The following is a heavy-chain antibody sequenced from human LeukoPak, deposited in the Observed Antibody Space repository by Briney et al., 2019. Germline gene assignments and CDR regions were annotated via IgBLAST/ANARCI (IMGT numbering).Heavy chain of an antibody. Sequence: ASVKVSCKVSGYTLTELSMHWVRQAPGKGLEWMGGFDPEDSETIYAQKFQGRVTMTEDTSTDTAYMELSSLRSEDTAVYYCATVDGSYYFRRDAFDIWGQGTMVTVSS. CDR2: FDPEDSET. V-gene: IGHV1-24*01. D-gene: IGHD1-26*01. J-gene: IGHJ3*02. CDR3: ATVDGSYYFRRDAFDI. CDR1: GYTLTELS.